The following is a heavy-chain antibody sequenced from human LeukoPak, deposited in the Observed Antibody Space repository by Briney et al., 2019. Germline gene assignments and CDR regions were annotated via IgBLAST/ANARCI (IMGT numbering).Heavy chain of an antibody. Sequence: SETLSLTRTVSGGSISSYYWSWIRQPPGKGLEWIGYIYYSGSTNYNPSLKSRVTISVDTSKNQFSLKLSSVTAADTAVYYCATGPQFYYYYMDVWGKGTTVTVSS. CDR2: IYYSGST. J-gene: IGHJ6*03. CDR3: ATGPQFYYYYMDV. V-gene: IGHV4-59*01. CDR1: GGSISSYY.